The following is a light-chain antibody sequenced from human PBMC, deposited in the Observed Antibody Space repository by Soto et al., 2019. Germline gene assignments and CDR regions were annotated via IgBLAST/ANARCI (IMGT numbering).Light chain of an antibody. V-gene: IGKV3-20*01. CDR1: ESLFSNF. CDR2: GAS. Sequence: EIVLTQSPGTLSLSPGDRATLSCRASESLFSNFLAWYQQKPGQAPRLLIYGASSRATGIPDRFSGSGSGTDFTLTISRLEPEDFAVYYCQQYGTSHPFYTFGQGTKVDIK. J-gene: IGKJ2*01. CDR3: QQYGTSHPFYT.